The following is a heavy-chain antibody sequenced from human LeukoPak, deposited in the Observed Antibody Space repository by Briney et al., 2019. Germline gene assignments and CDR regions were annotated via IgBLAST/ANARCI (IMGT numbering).Heavy chain of an antibody. J-gene: IGHJ5*02. V-gene: IGHV3-23*01. Sequence: PGGSLRLSCAASGFTFSSYAMSWVRQAPGKGLEWVSAISGSGGSTYYADPVKGRFTISRDNSKNTLYLQMNSLRAEDTAVYYCANLEKGITGTSNWFDPWGQGTLVTVSS. D-gene: IGHD1-7*01. CDR1: GFTFSSYA. CDR3: ANLEKGITGTSNWFDP. CDR2: ISGSGGST.